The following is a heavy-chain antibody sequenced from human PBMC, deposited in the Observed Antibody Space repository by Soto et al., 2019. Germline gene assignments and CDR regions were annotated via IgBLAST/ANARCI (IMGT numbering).Heavy chain of an antibody. D-gene: IGHD3-16*01. CDR1: GFTFDDYA. CDR2: IRWNSSSI. CDR3: AKDPSREYWGSFDY. V-gene: IGHV3-9*01. J-gene: IGHJ4*02. Sequence: EVQLVESGGGLVQPGRSLRLSCAASGFTFDDYAMHWVRQAPGKGLEWVSGIRWNSSSIGYADSVKGRFTISRDNAKNSSYLQMNSLRAEDTALYYCAKDPSREYWGSFDYWGQGTLVTVSS.